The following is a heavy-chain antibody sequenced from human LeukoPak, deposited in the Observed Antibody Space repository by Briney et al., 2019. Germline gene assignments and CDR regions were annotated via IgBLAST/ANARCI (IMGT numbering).Heavy chain of an antibody. CDR3: ARIGVSVSAAGRYTDAFDI. CDR2: INPNSGGT. Sequence: GASVKVSCKASGYTFTGYYMHWVRQAPGQGLEWMGWINPNSGGTNYAQKFQGRVTMTRDTSISTAYMELSRLRSDDTAVYYCARIGVSVSAAGRYTDAFDIWGQGTMVTVSS. J-gene: IGHJ3*02. V-gene: IGHV1-2*02. CDR1: GYTFTGYY. D-gene: IGHD6-13*01.